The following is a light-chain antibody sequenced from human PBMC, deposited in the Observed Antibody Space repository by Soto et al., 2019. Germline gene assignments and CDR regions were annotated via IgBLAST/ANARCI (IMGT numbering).Light chain of an antibody. V-gene: IGLV3-1*01. CDR3: QAWDSSTDV. CDR1: QLGNKY. J-gene: IGLJ1*01. Sequence: SYELTQPPSVSVSPGQTASITCSGDQLGNKYACWYRQKPGQSPVLVIYQDTKRPSGIPERFSGSNSGNTATLTIRGTQAIDEADYYCQAWDSSTDVFGTGTKLTVL. CDR2: QDT.